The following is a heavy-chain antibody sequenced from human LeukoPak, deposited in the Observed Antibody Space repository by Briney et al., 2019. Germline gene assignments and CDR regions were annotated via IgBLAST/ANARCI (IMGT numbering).Heavy chain of an antibody. CDR1: GYTFTGYY. J-gene: IGHJ5*02. CDR2: INPNSGGT. V-gene: IGHV1-2*02. Sequence: ASVKVSCKASGYTFTGYYMHWVRQAPGRGLEWMGWINPNSGGTNYAQKFQGRVTMTRDTSIRTAYMELSRLRSDDTAVYYCAREESSSWYNWFDPWGQGTLVTVSS. D-gene: IGHD6-13*01. CDR3: AREESSSWYNWFDP.